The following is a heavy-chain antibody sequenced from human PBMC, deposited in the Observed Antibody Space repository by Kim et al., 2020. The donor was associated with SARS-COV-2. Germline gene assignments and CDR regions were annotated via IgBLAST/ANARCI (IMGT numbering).Heavy chain of an antibody. Sequence: DTKYSPSFEGQVTISADRSTNTAYLQWGSLKVSDTAMYYCASGTVSDYFDSWGQGTKVTVSS. CDR2: DT. V-gene: IGHV5-51*01. J-gene: IGHJ4*02. D-gene: IGHD1-26*01. CDR3: ASGTVSDYFDS.